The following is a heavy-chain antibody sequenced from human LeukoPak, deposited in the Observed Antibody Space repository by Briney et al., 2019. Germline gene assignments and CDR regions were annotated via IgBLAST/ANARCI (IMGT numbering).Heavy chain of an antibody. V-gene: IGHV5-51*01. CDR2: VYPGDSDT. CDR1: GYSFASYW. D-gene: IGHD6-13*01. Sequence: GESLKISCKGSGYSFASYWIGWVRQMPGKGLEWMGGVYPGDSDTRYSPSFQGQVTISADKSISTAYLQWSSLKASDTAMYYCARGHLYDYSSTSYYFDYWGQGTLVTVSS. J-gene: IGHJ4*02. CDR3: ARGHLYDYSSTSYYFDY.